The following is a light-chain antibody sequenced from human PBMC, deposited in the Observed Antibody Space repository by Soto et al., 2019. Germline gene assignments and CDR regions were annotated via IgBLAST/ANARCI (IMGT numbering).Light chain of an antibody. V-gene: IGKV3-20*01. CDR2: GAS. J-gene: IGKJ1*01. CDR3: QQYGSSGT. Sequence: EIVLTQCPGTLSLSPGERATPSCRASQSVSSSYLAWYQQKPGQAPRLLIYGASSRATGIPDRFSGSGSGTDFTLTISKLEPEDFAVYYCQQYGSSGTFGQGTKVDIK. CDR1: QSVSSSY.